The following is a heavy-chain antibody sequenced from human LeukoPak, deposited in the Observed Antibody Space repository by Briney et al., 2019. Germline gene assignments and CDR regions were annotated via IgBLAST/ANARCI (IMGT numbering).Heavy chain of an antibody. CDR2: IIPIFGTA. J-gene: IGHJ3*02. CDR3: ARDKTYYYGSGSYWGAFDI. Sequence: SVKVSCKASGGTFSSYAISWVRQAPGQGLEWMGGIIPIFGTANYAQKFQGRVTITADKSTSTAYMELSSLRSEDTAVYYCARDKTYYYGSGSYWGAFDIWGQGTIVTVSS. D-gene: IGHD3-10*01. V-gene: IGHV1-69*06. CDR1: GGTFSSYA.